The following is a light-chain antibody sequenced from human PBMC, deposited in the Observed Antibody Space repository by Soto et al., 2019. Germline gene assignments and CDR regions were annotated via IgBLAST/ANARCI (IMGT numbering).Light chain of an antibody. CDR3: MQATQWGT. J-gene: IGKJ2*01. CDR2: KIS. V-gene: IGKV2-24*01. CDR1: QSLVHSDGNTY. Sequence: EIVLTQTPLSSPVTLGQPAAISCRASQSLVHSDGNTYLSWLQQRPGQPPRLLIYKISNRFSGVPDRFTGSGAGTEFTLTISRVEAEDIGIYYCMQATQWGTFGQGTRLDIK.